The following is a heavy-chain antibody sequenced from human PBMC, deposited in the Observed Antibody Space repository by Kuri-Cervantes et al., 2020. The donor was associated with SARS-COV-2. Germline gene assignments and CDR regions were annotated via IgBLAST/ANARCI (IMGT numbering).Heavy chain of an antibody. Sequence: GGSLRLSCAASGFTFSSYAMSWVRQAPGKGLEWVSAISGSGGSTYYADSVKGRFTISRDNNKNSLYVQMNSLRAEDTAVYYCARDLSDVDYDFWSGYLYGMDVWGQGTTVTVSS. CDR1: GFTFSSYA. J-gene: IGHJ6*02. CDR2: ISGSGGST. V-gene: IGHV3-23*01. CDR3: ARDLSDVDYDFWSGYLYGMDV. D-gene: IGHD3-3*01.